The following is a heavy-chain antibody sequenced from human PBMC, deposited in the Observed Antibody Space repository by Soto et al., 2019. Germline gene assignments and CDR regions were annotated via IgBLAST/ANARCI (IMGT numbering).Heavy chain of an antibody. CDR2: INAGNGNT. D-gene: IGHD5-12*01. CDR3: ARGGYSCLVDY. CDR1: GYTFTSYA. J-gene: IGHJ4*02. V-gene: IGHV1-3*01. Sequence: VQLVQSGAEVKKPGASVKVSCKASGYTFTSYAMHWVRQAPGQRLEWMGWINAGNGNTKYSQKFQGRVTITRDTSASTAYMELSSLRSEDTAVYSCARGGYSCLVDYWGQGTLVPVSS.